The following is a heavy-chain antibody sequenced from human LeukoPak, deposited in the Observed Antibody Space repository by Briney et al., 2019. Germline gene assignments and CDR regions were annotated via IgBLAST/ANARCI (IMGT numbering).Heavy chain of an antibody. V-gene: IGHV6-1*01. CDR2: TYYRSKWYN. Sequence: SQTLSLTCAISGDSVSSNSAAWNWLRQSPSRGLEWLGSTYYRSKWYNDYAVSVKSRITINPDTSKNQFSLQLNSVTPEDTAVYYCARDVGATDYYYYGMDVWGQGTTVTVSS. CDR3: ARDVGATDYYYYGMDV. D-gene: IGHD1-26*01. CDR1: GDSVSSNSAA. J-gene: IGHJ6*02.